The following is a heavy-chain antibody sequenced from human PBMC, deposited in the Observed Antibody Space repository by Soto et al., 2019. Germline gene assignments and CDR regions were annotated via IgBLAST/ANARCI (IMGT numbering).Heavy chain of an antibody. Sequence: ASVKVSCKASGYTFTSYGISWVRQAPGQGLEWMGWISAYNGNTNYAQKLQGRVTMTQDTSTSTAYMGLRSLRSDDTAVYYCARDLYCSSTSCYDHKEDAFDIWGQGTMVTVSS. CDR2: ISAYNGNT. J-gene: IGHJ3*02. CDR3: ARDLYCSSTSCYDHKEDAFDI. V-gene: IGHV1-18*01. D-gene: IGHD2-2*01. CDR1: GYTFTSYG.